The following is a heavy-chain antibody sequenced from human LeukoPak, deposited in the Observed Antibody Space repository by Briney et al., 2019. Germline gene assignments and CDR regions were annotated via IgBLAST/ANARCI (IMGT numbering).Heavy chain of an antibody. CDR1: GYTFTSYG. D-gene: IGHD3-10*01. Sequence: ASVKVSCKASGYTFTSYGISWVRRAPGQGLEWMGWISAYNGNTNYAQKLQGRVTMTTDTSTSTAYMELRSLRSDDTAVYYCAVFYGSGSYSDYWGQGTLVTVSS. CDR3: AVFYGSGSYSDY. J-gene: IGHJ4*02. V-gene: IGHV1-18*01. CDR2: ISAYNGNT.